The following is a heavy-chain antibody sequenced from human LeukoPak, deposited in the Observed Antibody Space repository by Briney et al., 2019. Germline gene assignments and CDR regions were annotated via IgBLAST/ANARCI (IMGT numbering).Heavy chain of an antibody. D-gene: IGHD3-10*01. J-gene: IGHJ4*02. V-gene: IGHV3-20*04. CDR3: ATHSYYYGSGSYPHYLDY. CDR1: GFSFEDNC. CDR2: INSHGESG. Sequence: GGSLRLSCASSGFSFEDNCMTWVRQVPRTGLECVSGINSHGESGGYVDSVKGRFTSSRDNAKNSLYLQMNSLRAEDTALYYCATHSYYYGSGSYPHYLDYWGQGTLVTVSS.